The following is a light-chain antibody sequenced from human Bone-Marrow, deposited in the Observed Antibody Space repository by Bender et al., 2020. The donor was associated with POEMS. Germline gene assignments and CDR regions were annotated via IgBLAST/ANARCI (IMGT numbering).Light chain of an antibody. CDR3: QSYDSSLTGFWV. V-gene: IGLV2-11*01. Sequence: QSALTQPRSVSGSPGQSVTISCTGSNSDVGAYNFVSWYQQHPGKAPKLIIYDVNERPSGVPDRFSGSKSGTSASLVITGLQAEDEADYYCQSYDSSLTGFWVFGGGTKLTVL. CDR1: NSDVGAYNF. CDR2: DVN. J-gene: IGLJ3*02.